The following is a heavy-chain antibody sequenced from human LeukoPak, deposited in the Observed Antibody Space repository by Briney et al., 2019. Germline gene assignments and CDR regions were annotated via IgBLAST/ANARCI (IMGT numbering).Heavy chain of an antibody. CDR1: GYTFTGYY. Sequence: ASVKVSCKASGYTFTGYYMHWVRQVPGQGLEWMGWINPNSGGTNYAQKFQGRVTMTRDTSISTAYMELSRLRSDDTAVYYCARDRPYYYDSSGYYYYGMDVWGQGTTVTVSS. J-gene: IGHJ6*02. CDR2: INPNSGGT. D-gene: IGHD3-22*01. V-gene: IGHV1-2*02. CDR3: ARDRPYYYDSSGYYYYGMDV.